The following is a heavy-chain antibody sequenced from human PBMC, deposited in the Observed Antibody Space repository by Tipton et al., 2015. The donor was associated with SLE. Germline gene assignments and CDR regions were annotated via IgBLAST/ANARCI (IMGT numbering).Heavy chain of an antibody. J-gene: IGHJ3*02. D-gene: IGHD6-13*01. Sequence: TLSLTCAVYGGSFSGYYWSWIRQPPGTGLEWIGEINHSGSTNYNPSLKSRVTISVDTSKNPFSLKLSSVTAADTAVYYCARVVAAAGTAFDIWGQGTMVTFSS. CDR3: ARVVAAAGTAFDI. CDR1: GGSFSGYY. CDR2: INHSGST. V-gene: IGHV4-34*01.